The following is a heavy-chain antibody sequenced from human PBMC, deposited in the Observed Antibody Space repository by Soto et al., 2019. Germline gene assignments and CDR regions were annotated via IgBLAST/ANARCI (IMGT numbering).Heavy chain of an antibody. J-gene: IGHJ5*02. V-gene: IGHV4-39*07. Sequence: SETLSLTCSVSGASVSSSRYYWDWIRQPPGKGLEWIGNIYYTGSTYYNPSVKSRVTISVDTSKNQFSLKLSSVTAADTAVYYCARDSYDSSGYPLDPWGQGTLVTVSS. CDR3: ARDSYDSSGYPLDP. CDR2: IYYTGST. CDR1: GASVSSSRYY. D-gene: IGHD3-22*01.